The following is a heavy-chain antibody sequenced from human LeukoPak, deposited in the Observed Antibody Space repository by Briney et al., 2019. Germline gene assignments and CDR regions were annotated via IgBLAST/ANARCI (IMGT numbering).Heavy chain of an antibody. CDR3: ARHWVTYDSSGYGWFDP. V-gene: IGHV4-59*08. CDR2: IYYSGST. D-gene: IGHD3-22*01. Sequence: SETLSPTCAVYGGSFSGYYWSWIRQPPGKGLEWIGYIYYSGSTNYNPSLKSRVTISVDTSKNQFSLKLSSVTAADTAVYYCARHWVTYDSSGYGWFDPWGQGTLVTVSS. CDR1: GGSFSGYY. J-gene: IGHJ5*02.